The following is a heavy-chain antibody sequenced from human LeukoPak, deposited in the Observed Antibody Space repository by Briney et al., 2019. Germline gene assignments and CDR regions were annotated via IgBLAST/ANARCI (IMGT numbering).Heavy chain of an antibody. V-gene: IGHV3-23*01. CDR3: AKAGARGNVNWFDS. D-gene: IGHD1-1*01. Sequence: GGSLRLSCAASGFTFSSYVMSWVRQAPGKGLEWVSAISGSGRSTYSADSVRGRFTTSRDNSKNILYLQMNNLRGEDTAVYYCAKAGARGNVNWFDSWGQGTLVTVSS. CDR2: ISGSGRST. CDR1: GFTFSSYV. J-gene: IGHJ5*01.